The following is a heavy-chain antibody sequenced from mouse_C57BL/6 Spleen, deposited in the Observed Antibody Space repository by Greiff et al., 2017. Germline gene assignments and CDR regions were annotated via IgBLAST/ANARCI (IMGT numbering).Heavy chain of an antibody. V-gene: IGHV1-80*01. CDR1: GYAFSSYW. J-gene: IGHJ4*01. CDR2: IYPGDGDT. Sequence: VQLQQSGAELVKPGASVKISCKASGYAFSSYWMNWVKQRPGKGLEWIGQIYPGDGDTNYNGKFKGKATLTADKSASTAYMQLSSLTSEESAVYFGARTGDYGSSYDAMDYWGQGTSVTVSS. D-gene: IGHD1-1*01. CDR3: ARTGDYGSSYDAMDY.